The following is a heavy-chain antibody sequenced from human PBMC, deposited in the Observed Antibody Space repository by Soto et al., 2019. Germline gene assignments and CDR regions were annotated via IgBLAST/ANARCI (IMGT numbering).Heavy chain of an antibody. J-gene: IGHJ3*02. CDR2: ISGSGGST. CDR3: AKALPRGSIWGSSDAFDI. CDR1: GFTFSSYA. V-gene: IGHV3-23*01. Sequence: GGSLRLSCAASGFTFSSYAMSWVRQAPGKGLEWVSAISGSGGSTYYADSVKGRFTISRDNSKNTLYLQMNSLRAEDTAVYYCAKALPRGSIWGSSDAFDIWGQGTMVTVSS. D-gene: IGHD3-16*01.